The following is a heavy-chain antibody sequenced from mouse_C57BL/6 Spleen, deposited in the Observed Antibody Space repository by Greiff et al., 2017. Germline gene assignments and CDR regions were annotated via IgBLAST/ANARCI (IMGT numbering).Heavy chain of an antibody. D-gene: IGHD1-1*02. V-gene: IGHV3-6*01. CDR3: AREVADYYAMDY. CDR2: ISYDGSN. CDR1: GYSITSGYY. J-gene: IGHJ4*01. Sequence: EVKLQESGPGLVKPSQSLSLTCSVTGYSITSGYYWNWIRQFPGNQLEWMGYISYDGSNNYNPSLKNRIPITRDTSKNQFFLKLNSVTTEDTATYYCAREVADYYAMDYWGQGTSVTVSS.